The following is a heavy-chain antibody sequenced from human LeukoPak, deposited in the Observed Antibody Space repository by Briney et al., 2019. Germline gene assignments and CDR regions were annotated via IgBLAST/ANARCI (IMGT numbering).Heavy chain of an antibody. D-gene: IGHD4-17*01. J-gene: IGHJ3*02. CDR3: ARMLMASVTDDDGFDI. Sequence: SVKGRFTISRDNAKNSLYLQMNSLRAEDTAVYYCARMLMASVTDDDGFDIWGQGTMVTVSS. V-gene: IGHV3-21*01.